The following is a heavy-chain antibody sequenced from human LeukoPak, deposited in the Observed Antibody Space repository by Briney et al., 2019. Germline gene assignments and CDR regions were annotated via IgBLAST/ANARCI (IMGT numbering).Heavy chain of an antibody. CDR3: ATDIIATPPGY. J-gene: IGHJ4*02. CDR1: GFIFSTYS. D-gene: IGHD6-6*01. Sequence: NAGRSLRLSCVASGFIFSTYSMNWVRQAPGKGLEWVSSISSNNRYIYYADSVKGRFTISRDNAKNSLYLQMNSLRAEDTAVYYCATDIIATPPGYWGQGTLVTVSS. V-gene: IGHV3-21*01. CDR2: ISSNNRYI.